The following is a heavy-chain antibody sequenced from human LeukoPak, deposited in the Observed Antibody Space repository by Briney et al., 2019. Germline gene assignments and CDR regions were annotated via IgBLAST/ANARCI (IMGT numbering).Heavy chain of an antibody. D-gene: IGHD3-22*01. CDR1: GVAIRSGDYY. V-gene: IGHV4-39*07. Sequence: SETLSLTCTVSGVAIRSGDYYWGWIRQSPGKGLEWIGSMSSGGSTFYNPSLKSRVTISVDTSNNQFSLSLSSVSAADTAVYYCAKDSATMIGVIRTTPRGQIDYWGQGTLVTVSS. J-gene: IGHJ4*02. CDR3: AKDSATMIGVIRTTPRGQIDY. CDR2: MSSGGST.